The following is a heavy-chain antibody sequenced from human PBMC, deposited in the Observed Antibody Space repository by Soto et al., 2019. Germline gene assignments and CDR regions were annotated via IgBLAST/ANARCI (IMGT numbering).Heavy chain of an antibody. Sequence: ASVKVSCKASGGTFSSYAISWVRQAPGQGLEWMGGIIPIFGTANYAQEFQGRVTITADESTSTAYMELSSLRSEDTAVYYCARVDGAVAVGYFDYWGQGTLVTVSS. D-gene: IGHD6-19*01. J-gene: IGHJ4*02. CDR2: IIPIFGTA. CDR3: ARVDGAVAVGYFDY. V-gene: IGHV1-69*13. CDR1: GGTFSSYA.